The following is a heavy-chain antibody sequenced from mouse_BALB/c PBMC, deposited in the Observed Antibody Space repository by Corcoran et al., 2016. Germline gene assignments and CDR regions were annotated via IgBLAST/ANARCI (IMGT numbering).Heavy chain of an antibody. J-gene: IGHJ2*01. CDR1: GFNSKDTY. V-gene: IGHV14-3*02. Sequence: EDQLQQSGAELVKPGASVKMSCTASGFNSKDTYMHRGKQRPEQGLEWIGRIDPANGNTKYDPKFQGKATITADTSSNTAYLQLSSLTSEDTAVYYCARSTFFFDSWGQGTTLTVSS. CDR2: IDPANGNT. CDR3: ARSTFFFDS.